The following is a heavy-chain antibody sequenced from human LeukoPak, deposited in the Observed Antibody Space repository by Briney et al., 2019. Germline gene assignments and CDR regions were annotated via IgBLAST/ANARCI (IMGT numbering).Heavy chain of an antibody. Sequence: GGSLRLSCAASGFTFSSYAMSWVRQAPGKGLERVSVISGSGGSTYYADSVKGRFTISRDNSKNTLYLQMNSLRAEDTAVYYCARTNGASYSSHLDYWGQGTLVTVSS. V-gene: IGHV3-23*01. CDR2: ISGSGGST. CDR1: GFTFSSYA. CDR3: ARTNGASYSSHLDY. D-gene: IGHD2-21*01. J-gene: IGHJ4*02.